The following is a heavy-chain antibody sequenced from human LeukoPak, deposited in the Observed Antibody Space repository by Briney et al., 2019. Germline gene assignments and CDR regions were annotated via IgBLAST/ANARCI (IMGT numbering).Heavy chain of an antibody. CDR2: IYYSGST. D-gene: IGHD5-12*01. Sequence: SETLSLTCTVSGGSISSYYWSWIRQPPGKGLEWIGSIYYSGSTYYNPSLKSRVTISVDTSKNQFSLKLSSVTAADTAVYYCARKVATILSFDYWGQGTLVTVSS. J-gene: IGHJ4*02. CDR1: GGSISSYY. V-gene: IGHV4-59*05. CDR3: ARKVATILSFDY.